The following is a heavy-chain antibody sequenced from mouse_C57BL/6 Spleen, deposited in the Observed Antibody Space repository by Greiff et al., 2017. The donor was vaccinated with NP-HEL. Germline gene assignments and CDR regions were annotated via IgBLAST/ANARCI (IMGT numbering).Heavy chain of an antibody. Sequence: EVNVVESGGGLVKPGGSLKLSCAASGFTFSDYGMHWVRQAPEKGLEWVAYISSGSSTIYYADTVKGRFTISRDNAKNTLFLQMTSLRSEDTAMYYCAKNYGSSWAWFAYWGQGTLVTVSA. CDR1: GFTFSDYG. CDR3: AKNYGSSWAWFAY. J-gene: IGHJ3*01. V-gene: IGHV5-17*01. D-gene: IGHD1-1*01. CDR2: ISSGSSTI.